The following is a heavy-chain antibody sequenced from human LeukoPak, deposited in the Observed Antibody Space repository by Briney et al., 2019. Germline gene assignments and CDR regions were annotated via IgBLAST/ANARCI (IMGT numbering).Heavy chain of an antibody. CDR2: ISGSGGST. Sequence: PGGSLRLSCAVSGFTFSSYAMSSVRQAPGKGLEWVSDISGSGGSTYYADSVKGRFTISRDNSKNTLYMQMNSLRAEDTAVYYFVPRKEWSCYMDVWGKGTTVTVSS. V-gene: IGHV3-23*01. CDR1: GFTFSSYA. J-gene: IGHJ6*03. CDR3: VPRKEWSCYMDV. D-gene: IGHD3-3*01.